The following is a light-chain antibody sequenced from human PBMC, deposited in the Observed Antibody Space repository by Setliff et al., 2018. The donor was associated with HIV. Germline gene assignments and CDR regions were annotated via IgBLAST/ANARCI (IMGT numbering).Light chain of an antibody. CDR2: EVS. J-gene: IGLJ1*01. V-gene: IGLV2-14*01. CDR3: TSYTSRFTYV. Sequence: QSALTQPASVSGSPGQSITMSCTGTSSDVGGYNYVSWYQQHPGKAPKLIIYEVSNRPSGVSNRFSGSKSGNTAALTISGLQAEDEADYYCTSYTSRFTYVFGTGTKV. CDR1: SSDVGGYNY.